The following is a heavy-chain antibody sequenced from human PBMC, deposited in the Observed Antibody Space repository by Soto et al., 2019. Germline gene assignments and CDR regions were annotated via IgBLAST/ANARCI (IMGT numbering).Heavy chain of an antibody. CDR2: ISTSSSYI. CDR3: ARGGSGWYEDVDY. Sequence: EVQLVESGGGLVKPGGSLRLSCAASGFTFSSYSMNWVRQAPGKGLEWVSSISTSSSYIHYADSVKGRFTISRDNAKNSMYLQMNSLRAEDTAVYYCARGGSGWYEDVDYWGQGTLVTVSS. V-gene: IGHV3-21*01. CDR1: GFTFSSYS. J-gene: IGHJ4*02. D-gene: IGHD6-19*01.